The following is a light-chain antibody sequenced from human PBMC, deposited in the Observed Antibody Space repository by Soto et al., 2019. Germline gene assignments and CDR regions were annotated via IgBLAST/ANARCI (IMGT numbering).Light chain of an antibody. V-gene: IGLV1-51*01. CDR3: GKWDSSLSAYV. CDR2: DNN. Sequence: QSVLTHPPSVSAAPGQKVTISCSGSSSNIGNNYVSWYQQLPGTAPKLLIYDNNKRPSGIPDRFSGSKSGTSATLGITGLQTGDEADYYCGKWDSSLSAYVFGTGTKVTVL. CDR1: SSNIGNNY. J-gene: IGLJ1*01.